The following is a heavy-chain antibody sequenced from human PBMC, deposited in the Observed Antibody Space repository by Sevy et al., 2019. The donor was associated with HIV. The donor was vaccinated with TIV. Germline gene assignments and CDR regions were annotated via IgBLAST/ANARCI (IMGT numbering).Heavy chain of an antibody. J-gene: IGHJ5*02. CDR2: IYWDDDK. CDR1: GFSLSTSGVG. Sequence: SGPTLVKPTQTLTLTCTFSGFSLSTSGVGVGWIRQPPGKALEWLALIYWDDDKRYSPSLKSRLTITKDTSKNQVVLTMTNMDPVDTATYYCAHTTYMVRGVIVWFDPWGQGTLVTVSS. CDR3: AHTTYMVRGVIVWFDP. D-gene: IGHD3-10*01. V-gene: IGHV2-5*02.